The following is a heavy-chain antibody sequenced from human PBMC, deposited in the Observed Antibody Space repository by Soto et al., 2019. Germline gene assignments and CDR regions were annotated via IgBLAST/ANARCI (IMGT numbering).Heavy chain of an antibody. J-gene: IGHJ3*02. CDR3: ARDGGSYFDAFDI. V-gene: IGHV1-2*04. D-gene: IGHD1-26*01. Sequence: ASVKVSCKASGYTFTGYYMHWVRQAPGQGLEWMGWINPNSGGTNYAQKFQGWVTMTRDTSISTAYMELSRLRSDDTAVYYCARDGGSYFDAFDIWGQGTMVTVSS. CDR1: GYTFTGYY. CDR2: INPNSGGT.